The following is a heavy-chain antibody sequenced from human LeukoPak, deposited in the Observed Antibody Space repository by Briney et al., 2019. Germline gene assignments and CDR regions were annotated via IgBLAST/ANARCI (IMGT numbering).Heavy chain of an antibody. CDR2: IYYSGST. CDR3: ARDLQSNYDLHPYNWFDP. V-gene: IGHV4-59*01. D-gene: IGHD3-3*01. J-gene: IGHJ5*02. CDR1: GGSISSYY. Sequence: PSETLSLTCTVSGGSISSYYWSWIRQPPGKGLEWIGYIYYSGSTNYNPSLKSRVTISVDTSKNQFSLKLSSVTAADTAVYYCARDLQSNYDLHPYNWFDPWGQGTLVTVSS.